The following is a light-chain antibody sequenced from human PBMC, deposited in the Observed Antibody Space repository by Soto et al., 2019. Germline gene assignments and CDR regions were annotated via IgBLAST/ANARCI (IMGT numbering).Light chain of an antibody. CDR3: QQYNRYSIH. J-gene: IGKJ4*01. CDR2: DAS. CDR1: QSISNW. Sequence: DIQLTQSPSTLSASVVDRVTITCRASQSISNWVVWYQQKPGKAPKFLIYDASTLESGVPSRFSGSGYGTEFTLTISSLQPEDFATYYCQQYNRYSIHLGGGTKVEMK. V-gene: IGKV1-5*03.